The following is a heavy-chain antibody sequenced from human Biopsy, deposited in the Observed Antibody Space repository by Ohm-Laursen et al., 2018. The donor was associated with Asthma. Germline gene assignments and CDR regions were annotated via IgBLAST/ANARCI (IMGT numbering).Heavy chain of an antibody. V-gene: IGHV1-69*01. CDR3: ARSYSGYDRIQYYYNGMDV. CDR1: GDTFRTSA. Sequence: GSSVKVSCKTSGDTFRTSAFSWVRQAPGQGLEWMGGVIPLLDTGDYAQKFQGRVTITADESTSTCYMELRSLTSEDTAVYFCARSYSGYDRIQYYYNGMDVWGQGTTVTVS. CDR2: VIPLLDTG. D-gene: IGHD5-12*01. J-gene: IGHJ6*02.